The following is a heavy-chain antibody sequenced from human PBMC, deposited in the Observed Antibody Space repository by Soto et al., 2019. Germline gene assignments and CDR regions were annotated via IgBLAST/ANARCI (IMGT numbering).Heavy chain of an antibody. CDR3: ARSGDSSGYYWYYYYGMDV. CDR1: GFTVSSNY. V-gene: IGHV3-53*05. D-gene: IGHD3-22*01. Sequence: GGSLRLSCAASGFTVSSNYMSWVRQAPGKGLEWVSVIYSGGSTYYADSVKGRFTISRDNSKNTLYLQMNSLRAEDTAVYYCARSGDSSGYYWYYYYGMDVWGQGTTVTVSS. J-gene: IGHJ6*02. CDR2: IYSGGST.